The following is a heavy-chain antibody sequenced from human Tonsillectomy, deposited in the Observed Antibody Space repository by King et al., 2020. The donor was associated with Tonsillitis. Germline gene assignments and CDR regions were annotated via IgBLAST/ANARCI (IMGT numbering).Heavy chain of an antibody. J-gene: IGHJ6*02. V-gene: IGHV3-7*01. Sequence: VQLVESGGGLVQPGGSLRLSCAASGFTFSTYWMSWVRQAPGKGLEWVANIKQDGSEKYYVDSVKGRLTISRDNAKNSLYLQMNSLRAEDTAVYFCAITVGVVISKTNYYYYGMDVWGQGTTVTVSS. D-gene: IGHD3-22*01. CDR3: AITVGVVISKTNYYYYGMDV. CDR2: IKQDGSEK. CDR1: GFTFSTYW.